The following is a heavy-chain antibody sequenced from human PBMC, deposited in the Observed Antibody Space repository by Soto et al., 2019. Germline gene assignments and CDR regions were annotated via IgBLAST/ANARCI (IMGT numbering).Heavy chain of an antibody. D-gene: IGHD3-9*01. Sequence: QVQLQESGPGLVKPSETLSLTCTVSGVSITPYFWSWIRQPAGKAPEWVGHIYASGRTTYNPSLTSRVTMFVSQTQVSLRLTSVNAADTAVYYCARHFDVDPSLDQYYFDLWGRGALVTVSS. CDR2: IYASGRT. V-gene: IGHV4-4*07. CDR3: ARHFDVDPSLDQYYFDL. CDR1: GVSITPYF. J-gene: IGHJ2*01.